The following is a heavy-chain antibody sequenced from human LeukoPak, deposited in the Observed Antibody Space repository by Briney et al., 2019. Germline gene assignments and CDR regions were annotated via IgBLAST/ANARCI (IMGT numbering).Heavy chain of an antibody. CDR3: ARDFTMIVGRYMDV. CDR1: GFSYSMYS. CDR2: ISDNGAVT. Sequence: GGSLRLSCAASGFSYSMYSKSWIRQAPGEGLEGVSVISDNGAVTFYGDSVKGRFTISRDNSKNTLYLQMSSLRAEDTAVYYCARDFTMIVGRYMDVWGKGTTVTVSS. J-gene: IGHJ6*03. V-gene: IGHV3-23*01. D-gene: IGHD3-22*01.